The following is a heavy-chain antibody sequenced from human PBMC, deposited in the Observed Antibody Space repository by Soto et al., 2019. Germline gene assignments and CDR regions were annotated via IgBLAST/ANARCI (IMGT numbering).Heavy chain of an antibody. V-gene: IGHV1-3*01. J-gene: IGHJ4*02. CDR1: GYTFTSYA. CDR2: INAGNGNT. D-gene: IGHD5-18*01. Sequence: ASVKVSGKASGYTFTSYAMHWVRQAPGQRLEWMGWINAGNGNTKYSQKFQGRVTITRDTSASTAYMELSSLRSEDTAVYYCARGLNGYLHYFDYWGQGTLVTVS. CDR3: ARGLNGYLHYFDY.